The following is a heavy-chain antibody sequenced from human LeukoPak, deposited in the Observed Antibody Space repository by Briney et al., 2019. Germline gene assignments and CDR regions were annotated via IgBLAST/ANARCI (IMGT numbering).Heavy chain of an antibody. Sequence: GGSLRLSCTAAGFTFDDYGMSWVRQIPGKGLGWVAGITWNGGSTDYAVSVRGRFTISKDNAKKSVYLQMNSLRAEDAAIYHCARDGKRVTTQFYYYGIDLWGQGTTVTVSS. CDR3: ARDGKRVTTQFYYYGIDL. J-gene: IGHJ6*02. D-gene: IGHD3-3*01. CDR1: GFTFDDYG. V-gene: IGHV3-20*01. CDR2: ITWNGGST.